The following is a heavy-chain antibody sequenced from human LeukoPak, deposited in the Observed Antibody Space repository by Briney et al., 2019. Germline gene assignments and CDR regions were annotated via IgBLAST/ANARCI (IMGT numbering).Heavy chain of an antibody. Sequence: GGSLRLSCAASGFTFDDYAMHWVRQAEGKGLEWVSFITGDGGRTYYADSVKGRFTITRDNSKTSLHLQMSRLRTDDTALYFCAKDRDTSGYTHWGKGTLVSVSS. CDR2: ITGDGGRT. J-gene: IGHJ4*02. CDR3: AKDRDTSGYTH. V-gene: IGHV3-43*02. CDR1: GFTFDDYA. D-gene: IGHD3-22*01.